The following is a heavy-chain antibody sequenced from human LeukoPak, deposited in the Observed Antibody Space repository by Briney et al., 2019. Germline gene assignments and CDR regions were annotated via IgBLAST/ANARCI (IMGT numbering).Heavy chain of an antibody. V-gene: IGHV3-23*01. CDR3: AKDRVSPGFNWFDP. Sequence: GGSLRLSCAASGVIISSYAMSWVRQAPGKGLEWVSAINGRGDNTYYADFVKGRFTISRENSKSTVYLQMNSLRTEDTAVYYCAKDRVSPGFNWFDPWGQGTLVTVSS. CDR1: GVIISSYA. D-gene: IGHD2/OR15-2a*01. CDR2: INGRGDNT. J-gene: IGHJ5*02.